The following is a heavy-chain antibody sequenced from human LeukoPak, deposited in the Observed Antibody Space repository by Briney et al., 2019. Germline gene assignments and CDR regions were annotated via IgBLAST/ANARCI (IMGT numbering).Heavy chain of an antibody. Sequence: PAGSLRLSCAASGFTFSSYWMDWVRQAPGKGLVWVSRIKSDGSSTSYADSVKGRFTISRDNAKNTLYLQMNSLRAEDTAVYYCARVYCSSTSCPFEYWGQGTLVTVSS. CDR2: IKSDGSST. J-gene: IGHJ4*02. V-gene: IGHV3-74*01. D-gene: IGHD2-2*01. CDR1: GFTFSSYW. CDR3: ARVYCSSTSCPFEY.